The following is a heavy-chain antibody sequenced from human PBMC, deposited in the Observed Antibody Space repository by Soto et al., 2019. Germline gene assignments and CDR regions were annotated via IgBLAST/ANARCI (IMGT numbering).Heavy chain of an antibody. J-gene: IGHJ4*02. Sequence: ASVKVSCKASGYTFSNYGISWVRQAPGQGLEWMGWISPSNSITNYAQKFHGRVILTTDTSTNTAYMELSSLTSDDTAVYFCTRMSQVLRSPVAYWGQGTLVTVSS. CDR2: ISPSNSIT. D-gene: IGHD2-15*01. CDR1: GYTFSNYG. CDR3: TRMSQVLRSPVAY. V-gene: IGHV1-18*01.